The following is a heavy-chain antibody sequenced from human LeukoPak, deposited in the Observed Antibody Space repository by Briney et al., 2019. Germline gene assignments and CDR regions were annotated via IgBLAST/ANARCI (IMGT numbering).Heavy chain of an antibody. J-gene: IGHJ4*02. CDR1: GYTFTSYD. CDR2: MNPNSGNT. D-gene: IGHD2-15*01. Sequence: ASVKVSCKASGYTFTSYDINWVRQATGQGLEWMGWMNPNSGNTGYAQKFQGRVTMTRNTSISTAYMELSSLRSEDTAVYYCARGRGGYCSGGSCYSRESGEDYWGQGTLVTVSS. V-gene: IGHV1-8*01. CDR3: ARGRGGYCSGGSCYSRESGEDY.